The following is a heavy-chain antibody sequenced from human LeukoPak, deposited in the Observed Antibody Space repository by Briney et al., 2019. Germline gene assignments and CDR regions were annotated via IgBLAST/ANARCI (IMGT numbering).Heavy chain of an antibody. CDR2: INTDGSGT. D-gene: IGHD3-22*01. CDR1: GFTFSSYW. J-gene: IGHJ4*02. CDR3: ARDPEHYDSSGYYTLKDD. V-gene: IGHV3-74*03. Sequence: GGSLRLPCAASGFTFSSYWMHWVRQAPGKGLVWVSRINTDGSGTAYADSVKGRFTISRDNAKNTLYLQMNSLRVEDTAVYYCARDPEHYDSSGYYTLKDDWGQGTLVTVSS.